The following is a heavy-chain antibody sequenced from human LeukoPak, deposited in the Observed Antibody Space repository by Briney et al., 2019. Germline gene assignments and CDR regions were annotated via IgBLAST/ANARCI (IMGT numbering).Heavy chain of an antibody. CDR2: IYSGGNT. CDR1: GFTVSTNY. V-gene: IGHV3-66*01. D-gene: IGHD4-23*01. Sequence: QPGGSLRLSCAASGFTVSTNYMSWVRQAPGRGLEWVSVIYSGGNTYYADSVKGRFTISRDNSKNTLYLQMNSLRAEDTAVYYCARDSGTTVGYFDYWGQGTLVTVSS. CDR3: ARDSGTTVGYFDY. J-gene: IGHJ4*02.